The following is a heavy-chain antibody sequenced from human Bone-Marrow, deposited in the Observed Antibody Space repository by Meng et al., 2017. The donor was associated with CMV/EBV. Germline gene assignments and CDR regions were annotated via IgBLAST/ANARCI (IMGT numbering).Heavy chain of an antibody. D-gene: IGHD6-6*01. CDR3: ARDSPSSIAARPLYYYYYYGMDV. V-gene: IGHV1-18*04. CDR2: ISAYNGNT. Sequence: ASVKVSCKASGYTFTSYYMHWVRQAPGQGLEWMGWISAYNGNTNYAQKLQGRVTMTTDTSTSTAYMELRSLRSDDTAVYYCARDSPSSIAARPLYYYYYYGMDVWGQGTTVTVSS. J-gene: IGHJ6*02. CDR1: GYTFTSYY.